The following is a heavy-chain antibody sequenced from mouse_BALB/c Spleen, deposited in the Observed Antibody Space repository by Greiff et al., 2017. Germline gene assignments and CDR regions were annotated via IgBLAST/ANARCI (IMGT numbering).Heavy chain of an antibody. CDR3: ARDYDYYWFAY. V-gene: IGHV5-6*01. CDR1: GFTFSSYG. J-gene: IGHJ3*01. CDR2: ISSGGSYT. D-gene: IGHD2-4*01. Sequence: EVQGVESGGDLVKPGGSLKLSCAASGFTFSSYGMSWVRQTPDKRLEWVATISSGGSYTYYPDSVKGRFTISRDNAKNTLYLQMSSLKSEDTAMYYCARDYDYYWFAYWGQGTLVTVSA.